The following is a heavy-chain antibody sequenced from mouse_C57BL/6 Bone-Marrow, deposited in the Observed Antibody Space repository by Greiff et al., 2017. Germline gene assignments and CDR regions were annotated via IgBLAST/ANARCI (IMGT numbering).Heavy chain of an antibody. V-gene: IGHV5-17*01. J-gene: IGHJ3*01. CDR3: ARPPYYDTPWFAY. CDR2: ISSGSSTI. D-gene: IGHD2-4*01. CDR1: GFTFSDYG. Sequence: EVKLMESGGGLVKPGGSLKLSCAASGFTFSDYGMHWVRQAPAKGLEWVAYISSGSSTIYYADTVKGRFTITRDNAKNTLFLQMTSLRSEDTAMYYCARPPYYDTPWFAYWGQGTLVTVSA.